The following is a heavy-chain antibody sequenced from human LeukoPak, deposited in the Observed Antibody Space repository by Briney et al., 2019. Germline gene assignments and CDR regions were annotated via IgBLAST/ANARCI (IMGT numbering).Heavy chain of an antibody. D-gene: IGHD3-16*02. CDR1: GGSISSYY. Sequence: SETLSLTCTVSGGSISSYYWSWIRQPPGKGLEWVGYIYYSGSTSYNPSLKSRVTISVDTSKNQFSLKLSSVTAADTAVYYCARQERLGELSLPFDYWGQGTLVTVSS. J-gene: IGHJ4*02. CDR3: ARQERLGELSLPFDY. V-gene: IGHV4-59*08. CDR2: IYYSGST.